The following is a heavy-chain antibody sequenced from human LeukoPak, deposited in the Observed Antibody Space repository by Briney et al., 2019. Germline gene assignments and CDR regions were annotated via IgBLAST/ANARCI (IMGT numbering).Heavy chain of an antibody. J-gene: IGHJ5*02. Sequence: ASVKVSCKASGYTFTSYGISWVRQAPGQGLEWMGWISAYNGNTNYAQKLQGRVTITADKSTSTAYMELSSLRSEDTAVYYCARDYRYYYGSGSMKLDPWGQGTLVTVSS. CDR1: GYTFTSYG. CDR3: ARDYRYYYGSGSMKLDP. CDR2: ISAYNGNT. D-gene: IGHD3-10*01. V-gene: IGHV1-18*01.